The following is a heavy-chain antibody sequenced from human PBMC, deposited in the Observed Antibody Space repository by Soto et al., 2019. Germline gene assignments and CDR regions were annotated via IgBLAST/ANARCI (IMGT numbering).Heavy chain of an antibody. V-gene: IGHV3-33*01. J-gene: IGHJ4*02. CDR1: GFNFSSYV. CDR2: IWYDGGNK. Sequence: QVQLVESGGGVVQPGRSLRLSCAASGFNFSSYVMHWVRQAPGKGLEWVAVIWYDGGNKYYADSVKGRFTISRDNSKNTLYLQMNSLRAEDTAVYYCARDGQWLPRDGLRSSYYFDYCVQGTLVTVSS. CDR3: ARDGQWLPRDGLRSSYYFDY. D-gene: IGHD6-19*01.